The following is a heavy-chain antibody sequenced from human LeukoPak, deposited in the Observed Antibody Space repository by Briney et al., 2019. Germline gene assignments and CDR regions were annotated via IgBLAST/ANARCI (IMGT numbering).Heavy chain of an antibody. CDR1: GYTFTAYY. D-gene: IGHD3-10*01. Sequence: ASVKISCKVSGYTFTAYYMHWVQQAPGTGPEGMGLVDPEDGETIYAEKFQGRVTITADTSTDTAYMELSSLRSEDTAVYYCATGPYKFYFDYWGQGTLVTVSS. CDR2: VDPEDGET. V-gene: IGHV1-69-2*01. J-gene: IGHJ4*02. CDR3: ATGPYKFYFDY.